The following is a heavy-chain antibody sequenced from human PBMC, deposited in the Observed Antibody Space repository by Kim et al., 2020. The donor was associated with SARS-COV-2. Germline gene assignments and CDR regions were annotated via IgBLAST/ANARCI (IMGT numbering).Heavy chain of an antibody. CDR1: GGSISSSSYY. D-gene: IGHD5-12*01. V-gene: IGHV4-39*01. CDR2: IYYSGST. Sequence: SETLSLTCTVSGGSISSSSYYWGWIRQPPGKGLEWIGSIYYSGSTYYNPSLKSRVTISVDTSKNQFSLKLSSVTAADTAVYYCAGGYSGYVGTFDYWGQGTLVTVSS. J-gene: IGHJ4*02. CDR3: AGGYSGYVGTFDY.